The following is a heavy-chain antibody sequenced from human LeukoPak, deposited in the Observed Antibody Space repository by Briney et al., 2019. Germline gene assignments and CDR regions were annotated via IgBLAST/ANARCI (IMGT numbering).Heavy chain of an antibody. V-gene: IGHV3-53*04. CDR2: IYSSDNT. Sequence: HPGGSLSFSCAASGFTVSNNHMSGLRQAPGKELKWVSVIYSSDNTNYEDSVNGRFTISRHNSKNTLYLQMNSLTAEDTAVYYCATGSFRSSRGGYFDYWGQGTLVTVSS. CDR3: ATGSFRSSRGGYFDY. CDR1: GFTVSNNH. J-gene: IGHJ4*02. D-gene: IGHD6-6*01.